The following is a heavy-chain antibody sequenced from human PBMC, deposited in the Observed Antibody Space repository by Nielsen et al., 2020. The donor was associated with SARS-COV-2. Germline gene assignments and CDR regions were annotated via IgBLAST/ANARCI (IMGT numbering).Heavy chain of an antibody. D-gene: IGHD3-22*01. Sequence: GGSLRLSCAASGFSFSSYTMNWIRRAPGKGLEWVSSISSGGSYIYYADSVRGRFTVSNDNAKNSVFLQTDSLRAEDTAVYYCARGRYYFDSSAYHRIIFDFWGQGTPVTVSS. CDR3: ARGRYYFDSSAYHRIIFDF. CDR2: ISSGGSYI. J-gene: IGHJ4*02. CDR1: GFSFSSYT. V-gene: IGHV3-21*01.